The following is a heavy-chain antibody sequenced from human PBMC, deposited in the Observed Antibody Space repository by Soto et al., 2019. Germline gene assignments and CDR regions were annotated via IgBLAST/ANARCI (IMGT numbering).Heavy chain of an antibody. CDR2: MNPNSGIT. V-gene: IGHV1-8*01. D-gene: IGHD6-13*01. J-gene: IGHJ6*02. CDR3: ARERSKHSSEDYYGMDV. Sequence: ASVKVSCKTSGCTFTSCDMNWVRQATGRGLEWMGCMNPNSGITGYADKFQGRVTMTRNNSISTAYMELSSLRSEETAVYYCARERSKHSSEDYYGMDVGGQGTTVTVSS. CDR1: GCTFTSCD.